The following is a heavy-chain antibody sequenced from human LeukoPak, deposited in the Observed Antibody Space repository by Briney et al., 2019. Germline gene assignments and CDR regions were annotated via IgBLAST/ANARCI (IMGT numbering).Heavy chain of an antibody. Sequence: ASVKVSCKASGYTFTSYDINWVRQATGQGLEWMGWMNPNSGNTGYAQKLQGRVTMTTDTSTSTAYMELRSLRSDDTAVYYCARDSVTSYYYGMDVWGQGTTVTVSS. CDR1: GYTFTSYD. V-gene: IGHV1-8*01. CDR2: MNPNSGNT. D-gene: IGHD2-15*01. CDR3: ARDSVTSYYYGMDV. J-gene: IGHJ6*02.